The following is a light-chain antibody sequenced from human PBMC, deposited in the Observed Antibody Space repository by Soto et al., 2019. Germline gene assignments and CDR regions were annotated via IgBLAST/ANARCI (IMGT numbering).Light chain of an antibody. CDR1: QSVSSSY. CDR2: GAS. V-gene: IGKV3-20*01. J-gene: IGKJ3*01. Sequence: EIVLTQSPGTLSLSPGERATLSCRASQSVSSSYLAWYQQKPGQAPRLLIYGASSRATGIPDRFSSSGSGTDFNLTISRLEPEDLAVDYCQQDCSPPGFTFGAGTKVDIK. CDR3: QQDCSPPGFT.